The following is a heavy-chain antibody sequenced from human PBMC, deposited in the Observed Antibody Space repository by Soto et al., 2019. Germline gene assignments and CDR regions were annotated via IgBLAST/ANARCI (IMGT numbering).Heavy chain of an antibody. J-gene: IGHJ4*02. V-gene: IGHV3-23*01. CDR3: AKPPVVAATRTVPYFDY. CDR2: ISGSGGST. D-gene: IGHD2-15*01. CDR1: GFTFSSYA. Sequence: GGSLRLSCAASGFTFSSYAMSWVRQAPGKGLEWVSAISGSGGSTYYADSVKGRFTISRDNSKNTLYLQMNSLRAEDTAVYYCAKPPVVAATRTVPYFDYWGQGTLVTVSS.